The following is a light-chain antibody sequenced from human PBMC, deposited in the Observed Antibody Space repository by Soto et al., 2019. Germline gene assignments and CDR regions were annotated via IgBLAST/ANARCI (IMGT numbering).Light chain of an antibody. CDR2: DAS. V-gene: IGKV1-5*01. Sequence: DLQMTQSPSTLSASVGDRVTITCRASQSISSWLAWYQQKPGKAPKLLIYDASSLESGVPSRFSGSGSGTEFTLTISSLQPDDFATYYCQQYNSYSHLYTFGQGTKLEIK. CDR3: QQYNSYSHLYT. CDR1: QSISSW. J-gene: IGKJ2*01.